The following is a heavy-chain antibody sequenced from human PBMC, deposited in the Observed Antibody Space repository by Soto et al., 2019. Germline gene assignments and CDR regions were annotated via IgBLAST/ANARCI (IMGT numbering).Heavy chain of an antibody. J-gene: IGHJ4*02. Sequence: PSETLSLTCTVSGAYMINSYYYWSWVRQTPGKGLEWIGYIYYSGSTYYNPSLKSRVTISVDTSKNQFSLELNSVTAADTAVYYCATSYDGKTFPFDFWGQGTLVTVSS. D-gene: IGHD5-12*01. CDR2: IYYSGST. CDR3: ATSYDGKTFPFDF. V-gene: IGHV4-30-4*02. CDR1: GAYMINSYYY.